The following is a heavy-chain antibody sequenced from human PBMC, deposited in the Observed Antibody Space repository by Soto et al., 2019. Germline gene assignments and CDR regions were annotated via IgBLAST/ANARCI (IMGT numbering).Heavy chain of an antibody. Sequence: PSETLSLTCAVSGYSISSGYYWGWIRQPPGKGLEWIGSIYHSGSTYYNPSLKSRVTISVDTSKNQFSLKLSSVTAADTAVYYCARDFDPGCSGGSCYPLPFDPWGQGTLVTVSS. CDR3: ARDFDPGCSGGSCYPLPFDP. D-gene: IGHD2-15*01. CDR2: IYHSGST. CDR1: GYSISSGYY. V-gene: IGHV4-38-2*02. J-gene: IGHJ5*02.